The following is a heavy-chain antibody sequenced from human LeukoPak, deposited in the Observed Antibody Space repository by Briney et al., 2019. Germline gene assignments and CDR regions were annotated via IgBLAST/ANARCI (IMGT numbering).Heavy chain of an antibody. V-gene: IGHV3-74*01. J-gene: IGHJ5*02. Sequence: SGGSLRLSCAASGFTFSSHWMHWVRQAPEKGLVGVSHINADGSATYYAASVKGRFTISRGNARNTLYLQMHSLTAEDTGVYYCVRGALRDCSYTSCTRGNWFDPWGQGTLVTVSS. CDR2: INADGSAT. D-gene: IGHD2-2*01. CDR1: GFTFSSHW. CDR3: VRGALRDCSYTSCTRGNWFDP.